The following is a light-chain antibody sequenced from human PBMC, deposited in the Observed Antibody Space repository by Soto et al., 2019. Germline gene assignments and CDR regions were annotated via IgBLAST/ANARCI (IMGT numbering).Light chain of an antibody. J-gene: IGLJ3*02. CDR1: SGHSSYA. CDR3: QTWGTGIWV. Sequence: QPVLTQSPSASASLGASVKLTCTLSSGHSSYAIAWHQQQPEKGSRYLMNLNSDGSHSKGDGIPDRFSGSSSGAERYLTISSLQSEDEADYYCQTWGTGIWVFGGGTKLTVL. CDR2: LNSDGSH. V-gene: IGLV4-69*01.